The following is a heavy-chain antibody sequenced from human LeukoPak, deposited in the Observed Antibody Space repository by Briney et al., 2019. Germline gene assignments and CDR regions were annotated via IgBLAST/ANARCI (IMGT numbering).Heavy chain of an antibody. J-gene: IGHJ4*02. V-gene: IGHV3-73*01. CDR3: TRSSGSYCYDY. CDR1: GFTFSGSA. CDR2: IRSKANSYAT. D-gene: IGHD1-26*01. Sequence: GGSLRLSCAASGFTFSGSAMHWVRQASEKGLEWVGRIRSKANSYATAYAASVKGRFTISRDDSKNTAYLQMNSLKTEDTAVYYCTRSSGSYCYDYWGQGTLVTVSS.